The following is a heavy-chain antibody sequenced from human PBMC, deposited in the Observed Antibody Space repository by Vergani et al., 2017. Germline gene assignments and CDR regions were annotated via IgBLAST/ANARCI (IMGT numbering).Heavy chain of an antibody. V-gene: IGHV3-66*02. D-gene: IGHD3-22*01. Sequence: DVQLVESGGGLVQPGGSLKLSCAASGFIVSDNYMTWVRQAPGKGLEWVSIMYTGATTDYADAVKGRFTVTRDTSKNFLYLQMNNLRAEDTAVYYCTIGVMDFYDSSGHQARDYWGQGTLVTVSS. J-gene: IGHJ4*02. CDR3: TIGVMDFYDSSGHQARDY. CDR2: MYTGATT. CDR1: GFIVSDNY.